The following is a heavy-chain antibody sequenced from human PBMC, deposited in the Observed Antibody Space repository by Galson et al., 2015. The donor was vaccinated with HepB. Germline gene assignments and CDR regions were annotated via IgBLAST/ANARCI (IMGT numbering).Heavy chain of an antibody. CDR1: GYTFTSYA. CDR2: INAGNGNT. Sequence: SVKVSCKASGYTFTSYAMHWVRQAPGQRLEWMGWINAGNGNTKYSQKFQGRVTITRDTSASTAYMELSSLRSEDTAVYYCATSLDVVVPAAIRFDYWGQGTLVTVSS. CDR3: ATSLDVVVPAAIRFDY. V-gene: IGHV1-3*01. J-gene: IGHJ4*02. D-gene: IGHD2-2*02.